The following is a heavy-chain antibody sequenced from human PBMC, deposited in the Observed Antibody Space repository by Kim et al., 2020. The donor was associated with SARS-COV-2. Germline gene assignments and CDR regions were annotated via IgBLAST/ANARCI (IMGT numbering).Heavy chain of an antibody. CDR2: TYYRSKWYN. CDR1: GDSVSSNSAS. J-gene: IGHJ6*02. V-gene: IGHV6-1*01. Sequence: SQTLSLTCAISGDSVSSNSASWNWIRQSPSRGLEWLGRTYYRSKWYNDYAVSVKSRITINPDTSKHQFSLQLNSVTPEDTAVYYCARDLFLMYQLLIMLPDYYYGMDVWGQGTTVTVSS. D-gene: IGHD2-2*01. CDR3: ARDLFLMYQLLIMLPDYYYGMDV.